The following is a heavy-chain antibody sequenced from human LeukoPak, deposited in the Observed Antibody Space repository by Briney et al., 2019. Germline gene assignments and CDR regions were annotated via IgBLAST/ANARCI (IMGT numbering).Heavy chain of an antibody. V-gene: IGHV1-46*01. D-gene: IGHD2-15*01. CDR3: ARDNSVEDTAWWFDP. CDR2: INPSGGST. J-gene: IGHJ3*01. Sequence: ASVKVSCKASGYAFTSYYMHWVRQAPGQGLEWMGIINPSGGSTSYAQKFQGRVTMTRDMSTSTDYMELSSLRSEDTAVYYCARDNSVEDTAWWFDPWGQGTMVTVSS. CDR1: GYAFTSYY.